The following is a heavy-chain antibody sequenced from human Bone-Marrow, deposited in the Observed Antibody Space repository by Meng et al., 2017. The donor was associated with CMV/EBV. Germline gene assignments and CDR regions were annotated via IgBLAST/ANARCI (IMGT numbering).Heavy chain of an antibody. CDR3: AREATPSPGASEGFDF. V-gene: IGHV4-39*02. CDR1: GGSISTTTYY. D-gene: IGHD1-26*01. CDR2: IYYTGST. J-gene: IGHJ4*02. Sequence: GSLRLSCTVSGGSISTTTYYWGWIRQPPGKGLEWIGNIYYTGSTYYNPSLKSRVTISVDTSKNQFSLKLSSVTAADTAVYYCAREATPSPGASEGFDFWGQGALVTVSS.